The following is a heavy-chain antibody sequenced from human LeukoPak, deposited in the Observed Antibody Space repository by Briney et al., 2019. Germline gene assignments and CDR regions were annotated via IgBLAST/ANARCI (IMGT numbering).Heavy chain of an antibody. Sequence: SETLSLTCTVSGGSISSYYWSWIRQPAGKGLEWIGRIDPSGSTNYDPSLKSRVTISVDTSKNQFSLRLSSVTAADTAVYYCARESRPYDILTGYLWGAFDYWGQGTLVTVSS. J-gene: IGHJ4*02. CDR3: ARESRPYDILTGYLWGAFDY. D-gene: IGHD3-9*01. CDR1: GGSISSYY. V-gene: IGHV4-4*07. CDR2: IDPSGST.